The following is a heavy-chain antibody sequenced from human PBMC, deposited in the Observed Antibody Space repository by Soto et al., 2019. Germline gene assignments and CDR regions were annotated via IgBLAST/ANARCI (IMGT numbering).Heavy chain of an antibody. V-gene: IGHV1-8*01. CDR3: ARGARLGRHDGFDI. Sequence: QVQLVQSGAEVKKPGASVKVSCKASGYTFTSYDINWVRQATGQGLEWMGWMNPNSGNTGYAQKFQGRVTIARNTSISTAYMELSSPRSEDPAVYYCARGARLGRHDGFDIWGQGTMVTVSS. D-gene: IGHD1-26*01. CDR1: GYTFTSYD. J-gene: IGHJ3*02. CDR2: MNPNSGNT.